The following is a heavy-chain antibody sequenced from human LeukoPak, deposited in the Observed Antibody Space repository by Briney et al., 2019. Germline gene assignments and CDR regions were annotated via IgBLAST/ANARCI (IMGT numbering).Heavy chain of an antibody. V-gene: IGHV1-2*02. Sequence: GASVKVSCKASGYTFTGYYMHWVRQAPGQGLEWMGWINPNSGGTNYAQKFQGRVTMTRDTSISTAYMELSRLRSDDTAVYYCAGTIFGVATKTDNWFDPWGQGTLVTVSS. CDR1: GYTFTGYY. J-gene: IGHJ5*02. CDR3: AGTIFGVATKTDNWFDP. D-gene: IGHD3-3*01. CDR2: INPNSGGT.